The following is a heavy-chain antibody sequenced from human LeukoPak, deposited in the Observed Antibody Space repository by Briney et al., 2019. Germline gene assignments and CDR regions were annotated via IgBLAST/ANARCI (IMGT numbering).Heavy chain of an antibody. Sequence: GGSLRLSCAASGFTFSSYEMNWVRQAPGKGLEWVSYISSTGNTIYYADSVKGRFTISRDNAKSSLYLQMNSLRAEDTAVYYCTPSPDFQHWGQGTLVIVSS. J-gene: IGHJ1*01. CDR3: TPSPDFQH. CDR1: GFTFSSYE. CDR2: ISSTGNTI. V-gene: IGHV3-48*03.